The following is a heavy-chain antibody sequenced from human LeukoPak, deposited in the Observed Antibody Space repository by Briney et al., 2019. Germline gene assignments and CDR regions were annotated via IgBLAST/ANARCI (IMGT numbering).Heavy chain of an antibody. V-gene: IGHV1-18*01. Sequence: ASVKVSCKASGYTFTSYGISWVRQAPGQGLEWMGWISAYNGNTNYAQKLQGRVTMTTDTSTSTAYMELRSLRSEDTAVYYCARVPRRAAAGSGPYYYYYYYMDVWGKGTTVTVSS. D-gene: IGHD6-13*01. CDR1: GYTFTSYG. CDR2: ISAYNGNT. J-gene: IGHJ6*03. CDR3: ARVPRRAAAGSGPYYYYYYYMDV.